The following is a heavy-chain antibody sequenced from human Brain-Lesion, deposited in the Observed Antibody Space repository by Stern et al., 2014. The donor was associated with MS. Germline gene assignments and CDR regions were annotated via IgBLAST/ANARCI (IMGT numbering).Heavy chain of an antibody. Sequence: QVQLVQSGAEVKKPGASVKGSCKASGYTFSSYDITWVRQASGNGLEWMGWMNPYSGNTGYAQKFKGRVSMTSDPSISTVYMELTSLTSDDTAVYFCARAVRNQLLSEYWGQGTLVTVSS. V-gene: IGHV1-8*01. J-gene: IGHJ4*02. D-gene: IGHD2-2*01. CDR2: MNPYSGNT. CDR3: ARAVRNQLLSEY. CDR1: GYTFSSYD.